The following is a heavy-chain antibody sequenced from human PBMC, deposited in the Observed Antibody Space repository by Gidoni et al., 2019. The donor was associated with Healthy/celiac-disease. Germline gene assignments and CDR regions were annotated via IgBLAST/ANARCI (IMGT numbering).Heavy chain of an antibody. D-gene: IGHD2-15*01. CDR3: ASEHCSGGSCYSRPWYFDL. V-gene: IGHV4-39*01. Sequence: QLQLQESGPGLVKPSETLSLTCTVSGGSISSSSYYWGWIRQPPGKGLEWIGSIYYSGGTYYNPSLKSRVTISVDTSKNQFSLKLSSVTAADTAVYYCASEHCSGGSCYSRPWYFDLWGRGTLVTVSS. CDR2: IYYSGGT. CDR1: GGSISSSSYY. J-gene: IGHJ2*01.